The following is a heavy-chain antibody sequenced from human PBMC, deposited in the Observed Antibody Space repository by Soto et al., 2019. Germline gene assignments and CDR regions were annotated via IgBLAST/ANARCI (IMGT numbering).Heavy chain of an antibody. D-gene: IGHD5-18*01. CDR3: ARGGYSYGSDY. Sequence: GGSLRLSCAASGFTFNTYWMHWVRQAPGKGLVWVSRINSDGSSTSYADSVKGRFTISRGNAKNTLYLQMNSLGADDTAVYYCARGGYSYGSDYWGQGTLVTVSS. CDR2: INSDGSST. V-gene: IGHV3-74*01. J-gene: IGHJ4*02. CDR1: GFTFNTYW.